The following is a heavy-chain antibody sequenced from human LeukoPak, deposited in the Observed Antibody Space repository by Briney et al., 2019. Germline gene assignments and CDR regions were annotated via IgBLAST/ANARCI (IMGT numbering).Heavy chain of an antibody. J-gene: IGHJ4*02. Sequence: GGSLRLSCAASGSTVSSNYMSWVRQAPGKGLEWVSVIYSGGSTFYADSVKGRFTISRDNSKNTLYLQMNSLRAEDTAVYYCAKDLYYYDSSGFDYWGQGTLVTVSS. V-gene: IGHV3-53*01. CDR1: GSTVSSNY. CDR2: IYSGGST. CDR3: AKDLYYYDSSGFDY. D-gene: IGHD3-22*01.